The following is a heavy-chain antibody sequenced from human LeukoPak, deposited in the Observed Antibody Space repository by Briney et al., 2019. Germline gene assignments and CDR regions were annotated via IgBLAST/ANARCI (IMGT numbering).Heavy chain of an antibody. D-gene: IGHD6-13*01. CDR3: AKIAAAGDDFDY. CDR1: GFTFSSYS. V-gene: IGHV3-30*18. CDR2: ISYDGSNK. J-gene: IGHJ4*02. Sequence: GGSLRLSCAASGFTFSSYSMNWVRQAPGKGLEWVAVISYDGSNKYYADSVKGRFTISRDNSKNTLYLQMNSLRAEDTAVYYCAKIAAAGDDFDYWGQGTLVTVSS.